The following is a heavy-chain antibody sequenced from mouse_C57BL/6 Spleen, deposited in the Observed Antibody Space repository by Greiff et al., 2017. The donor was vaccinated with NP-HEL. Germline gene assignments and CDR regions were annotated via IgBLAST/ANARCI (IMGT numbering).Heavy chain of an antibody. CDR2: IYPGSGNT. J-gene: IGHJ3*01. Sequence: VQLQQSGPELVKPGASVKISCKASGYSFTSYYIHWVKQRPGQGLEWIGWIYPGSGNTKYNEKFKGKATLTADTSSSTAYMQLSSLTSEDSAVYYCAPIYDGYYRAYWGQGTLVTVSA. D-gene: IGHD2-3*01. V-gene: IGHV1-66*01. CDR1: GYSFTSYY. CDR3: APIYDGYYRAY.